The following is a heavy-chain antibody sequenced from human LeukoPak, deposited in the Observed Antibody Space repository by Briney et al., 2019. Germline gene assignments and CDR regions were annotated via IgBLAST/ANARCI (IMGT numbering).Heavy chain of an antibody. CDR1: GFTFSSYS. J-gene: IGHJ4*02. CDR2: IYSGGST. CDR3: ARGPGYNLD. D-gene: IGHD1-1*01. V-gene: IGHV3-66*01. Sequence: GGSLRLSCAASGFTFSSYSMNWVRQAPGKGLEWVSVIYSGGSTYYADSVKDRFTISRDNSENTLYLQMNSLRAEDTAVYYCARGPGYNLDWGQGTLVTVSS.